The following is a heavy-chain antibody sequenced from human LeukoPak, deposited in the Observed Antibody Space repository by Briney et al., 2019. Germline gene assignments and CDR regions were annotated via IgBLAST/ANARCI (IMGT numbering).Heavy chain of an antibody. CDR2: VFYSGST. V-gene: IGHV4-39*01. CDR1: GGSISSNNYY. J-gene: IGHJ4*02. Sequence: PSETLSLTCTVSGGSISSNNYYWGWIRQPPGKGLEWIGSVFYSGSTYYNPSLKSRVTISVDTSKNQFSLKLSSVTAADTAVYYCARHRVGYDFWSGYFDSWGQGTLVTVSS. D-gene: IGHD3-3*01. CDR3: ARHRVGYDFWSGYFDS.